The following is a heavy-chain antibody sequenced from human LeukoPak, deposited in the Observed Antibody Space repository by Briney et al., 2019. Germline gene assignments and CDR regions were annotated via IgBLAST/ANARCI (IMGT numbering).Heavy chain of an antibody. J-gene: IGHJ4*02. V-gene: IGHV5-51*01. CDR3: ARHAGYCTGGKCYSFYYFDY. CDR2: IHPGDSDT. CDR1: GSTFTNYW. D-gene: IGHD2-15*01. Sequence: RPGESLQISCKASGSTFTNYWIGWVRHPPGKGLEWMGIIHPGDSDTRYRTSFQGQVTMSVDESTSTAYLHWTSLKASDTAIYYCARHAGYCTGGKCYSFYYFDYWGQGTLVTVSS.